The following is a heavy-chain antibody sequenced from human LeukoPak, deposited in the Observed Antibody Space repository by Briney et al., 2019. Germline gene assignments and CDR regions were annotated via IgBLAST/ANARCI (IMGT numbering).Heavy chain of an antibody. J-gene: IGHJ4*02. CDR2: IYYSGST. CDR3: ARSPYDFWSGYYSFDY. D-gene: IGHD3-3*01. CDR1: GGSISSYY. Sequence: SETLSLTCTVSGGSISSYYWSWIQQPPGKGLEWIGYIYYSGSTNYNPSLKSRVTISVDTSKNQFSLKLSSVTAADTAVYYCARSPYDFWSGYYSFDYWGQGTLVTVSS. V-gene: IGHV4-59*01.